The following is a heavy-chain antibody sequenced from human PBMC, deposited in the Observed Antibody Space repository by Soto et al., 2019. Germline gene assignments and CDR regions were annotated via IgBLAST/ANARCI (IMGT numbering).Heavy chain of an antibody. J-gene: IGHJ6*02. CDR2: IKEDGSEK. CDR1: EFTFSRYW. CDR3: ATDLGAPGRGSAVGYYYHYGMDV. Sequence: EVQLVESGGGLVQPGGSLRLSCAASEFTFSRYWMNWVRQAPGKGLEWVANIKEDGSEKYYVDSVKGRFPISRDNAKNSLYLQMNSLRGEDTAVYYCATDLGAPGRGSAVGYYYHYGMDVWGQGTTVTVSS. V-gene: IGHV3-7*05. D-gene: IGHD2-2*01.